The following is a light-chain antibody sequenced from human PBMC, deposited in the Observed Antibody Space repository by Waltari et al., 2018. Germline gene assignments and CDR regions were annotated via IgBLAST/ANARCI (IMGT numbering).Light chain of an antibody. Sequence: EIVLTQSPATLSLSPGERATLSCRASQSVSSYLAWYQQKPGQAPRLLIYDASNRATGIPARFSGSGSGTDFTLTISSLEPEDFAVYYCQQCSKWPLTFGGGTKVEIK. CDR1: QSVSSY. V-gene: IGKV3-11*01. CDR2: DAS. CDR3: QQCSKWPLT. J-gene: IGKJ4*01.